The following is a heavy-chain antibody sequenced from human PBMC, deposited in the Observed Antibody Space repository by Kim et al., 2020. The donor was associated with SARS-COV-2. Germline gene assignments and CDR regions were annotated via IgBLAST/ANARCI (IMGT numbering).Heavy chain of an antibody. CDR3: AKGSQAAY. Sequence: GGSLRLSCAVSGFTFSNSGMSWVRQAPGKGLEWVSVISAGGVSTYYADSVKGRFTISRDNPKYTLYLQMNSLRAEDTAVYYCAKGSQAAYWGQGTLVTVSS. V-gene: IGHV3-23*01. J-gene: IGHJ4*02. CDR2: ISAGGVST. D-gene: IGHD2-15*01. CDR1: GFTFSNSG.